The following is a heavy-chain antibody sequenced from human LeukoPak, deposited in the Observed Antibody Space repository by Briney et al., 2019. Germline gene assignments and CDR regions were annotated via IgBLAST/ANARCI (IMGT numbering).Heavy chain of an antibody. CDR1: GFTFSSYG. Sequence: GTSLRLSCAASGFTFSSYGMHWVRQAPGRGLEWVAAISYDGGNKDYGDFVKGRFTISRDNSKETLYLQMNSLTAEDTAVYFCVRGEGNYKEFYYYYGLDVWGKGTTVTVSS. V-gene: IGHV3-30*03. CDR3: VRGEGNYKEFYYYYGLDV. CDR2: ISYDGGNK. D-gene: IGHD3-9*01. J-gene: IGHJ6*04.